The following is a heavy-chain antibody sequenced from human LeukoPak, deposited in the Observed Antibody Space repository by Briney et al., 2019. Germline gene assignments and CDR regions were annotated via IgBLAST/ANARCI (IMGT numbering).Heavy chain of an antibody. J-gene: IGHJ4*02. CDR1: GFTFSRYA. D-gene: IGHD1-26*01. V-gene: IGHV3-23*01. CDR3: AKVEVGATLFDY. Sequence: PGGSLRLSCATSGFTFSRYAMSWVRQAPGKGLEWVSAISGSGGSTYYADSVKGRFTISRDNSKNTLYLQMNSLRAEDTAVYYCAKVEVGATLFDYWGQGTLVTVSS. CDR2: ISGSGGST.